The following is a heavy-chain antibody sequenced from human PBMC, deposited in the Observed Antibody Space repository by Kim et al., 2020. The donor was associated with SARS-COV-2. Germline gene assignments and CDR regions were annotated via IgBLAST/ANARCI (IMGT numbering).Heavy chain of an antibody. V-gene: IGHV1-8*01. D-gene: IGHD6-13*01. CDR3: ARDTSSSWNYYYYGMDV. CDR2: MNPNSGNT. J-gene: IGHJ6*02. CDR1: GYTFTRYD. Sequence: ASVKVSCKASGYTFTRYDINWVRQATGQGLEWMGWMNPNSGNTGYAQKFQGRVTMTRNTSISTAYMELSSLRSEDTAVYYCARDTSSSWNYYYYGMDVWGQGTTVTVSS.